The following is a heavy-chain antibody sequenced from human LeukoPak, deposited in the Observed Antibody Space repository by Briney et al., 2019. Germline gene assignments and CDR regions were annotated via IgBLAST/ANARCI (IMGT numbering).Heavy chain of an antibody. Sequence: PSETLSLTCAVYGGSFSGYYWSWIRQPPGKGLEWIGEINHSGSTNYNPSLKSRVTISVDTSKNQFSLKLSSVTAADTAVYYCARNYCSGGSCHFDYWGQGTLVTVSS. CDR1: GGSFSGYY. CDR3: ARNYCSGGSCHFDY. J-gene: IGHJ4*02. V-gene: IGHV4-34*01. D-gene: IGHD2-15*01. CDR2: INHSGST.